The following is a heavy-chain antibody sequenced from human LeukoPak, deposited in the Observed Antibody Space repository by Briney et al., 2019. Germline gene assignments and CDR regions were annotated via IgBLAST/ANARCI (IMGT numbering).Heavy chain of an antibody. J-gene: IGHJ4*02. D-gene: IGHD5-12*01. CDR3: ARERRGYSYGTLDI. CDR2: ISDNGLRT. CDR1: GIDFNVYE. Sequence: PGGSLRLSCVASGIDFNVYEMHWVRQSPGKGLEWVALISDNGLRTNYAESLKGRFTVSRDNSRNTMDLQMNNLRVEDTAVYFCARERRGYSYGTLDIWGQGTLVTVFS. V-gene: IGHV3-30*04.